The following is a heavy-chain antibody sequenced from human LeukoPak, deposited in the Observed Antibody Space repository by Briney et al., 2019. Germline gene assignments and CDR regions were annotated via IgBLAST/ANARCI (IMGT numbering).Heavy chain of an antibody. V-gene: IGHV3-7*01. J-gene: IGHJ3*02. CDR3: ARGKQQLHAFDI. CDR2: INHEGGAI. CDR1: GFTFSESW. Sequence: PGGSLRLSCAASGFTFSESWMTWVRQVPGQGLEWVAHINHEGGAIQYVDSVKGRFTISRDNAKGSVFLQMNSLRAEDTAIYHCARGKQQLHAFDIWGQGTMVTVSS. D-gene: IGHD6-13*01.